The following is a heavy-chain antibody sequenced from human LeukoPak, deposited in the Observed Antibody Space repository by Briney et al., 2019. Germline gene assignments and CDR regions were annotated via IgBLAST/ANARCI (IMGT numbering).Heavy chain of an antibody. D-gene: IGHD1-26*01. CDR2: FDPEDGET. J-gene: IGHJ6*03. CDR3: ATVGTYYYYTDV. Sequence: GASVKVSCKVSGYTLTELSMHWVRQAPGKGLEWMGGFDPEDGETIYAQKFQGRVTMTEDTSTDTAYMELSSLRSEDTAVYYCATVGTYYYYTDVWGNGTTVNVSS. CDR1: GYTLTELS. V-gene: IGHV1-24*01.